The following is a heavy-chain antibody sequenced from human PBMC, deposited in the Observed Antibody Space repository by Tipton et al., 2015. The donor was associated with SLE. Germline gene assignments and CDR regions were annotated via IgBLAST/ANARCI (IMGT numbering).Heavy chain of an antibody. J-gene: IGHJ4*02. D-gene: IGHD1-26*01. Sequence: LRLSCAVYGGSFSGYYWSWIRQPPGKGLEWIGEINHSGSTNYNPSLKSRVTISVDTSKNQFSLKLSSVTAADTAVYYCARHDMRGGGSLSFDYWGQGTLVTVSS. CDR1: GGSFSGYY. CDR3: ARHDMRGGGSLSFDY. CDR2: INHSGST. V-gene: IGHV4-34*01.